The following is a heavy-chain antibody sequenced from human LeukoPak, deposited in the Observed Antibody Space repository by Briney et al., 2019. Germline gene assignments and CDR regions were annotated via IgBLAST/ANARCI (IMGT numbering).Heavy chain of an antibody. V-gene: IGHV3-23*01. CDR1: GFTLSSYG. CDR3: AKLLYYYDSSQPY. Sequence: GGTMRLSCAASGFTLSSYGMSWVRQAARKGLEWVSAISGRGASTYYADSGKDRLIIARDKSKNTLYLKMNSLRAEDAAVYYCAKLLYYYDSSQPYWGQGTLVTVSS. J-gene: IGHJ4*02. D-gene: IGHD3-22*01. CDR2: ISGRGAST.